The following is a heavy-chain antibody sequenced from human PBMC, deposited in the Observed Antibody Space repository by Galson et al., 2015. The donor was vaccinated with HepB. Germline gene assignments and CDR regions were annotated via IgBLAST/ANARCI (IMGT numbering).Heavy chain of an antibody. D-gene: IGHD2-2*01. CDR1: GFTVSSNY. Sequence: SLRLSCAASGFTVSSNYMSWVRQAPGKGLEWVSVIYSGGSTYYADSVKGRFTISRDNSKNTLYLQMNSLRVEDTAVYYCARDRIVVVPAAILTYSSSGPDVSGHGTPVP. CDR2: IYSGGST. CDR3: ARDRIVVVPAAILTYSSSGPDV. V-gene: IGHV3-66*01. J-gene: IGHJ6*02.